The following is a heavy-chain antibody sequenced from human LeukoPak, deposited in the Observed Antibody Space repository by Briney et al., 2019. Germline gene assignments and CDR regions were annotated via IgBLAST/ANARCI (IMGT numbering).Heavy chain of an antibody. D-gene: IGHD3-3*01. CDR3: ARPRTILGVVIGRHSIEL. CDR2: FYKGAMT. J-gene: IGHJ6*04. V-gene: IGHV4-4*08. Sequence: SETLSLTCTVSGGSMSGHYWSWLRQPPGKGLEWIGYFYKGAMTYQNPSLSSRVSMSMDTSKNQLSLTLTSVTAADTAVYYCARPRTILGVVIGRHSIELWGTGTTVTVSS. CDR1: GGSMSGHY.